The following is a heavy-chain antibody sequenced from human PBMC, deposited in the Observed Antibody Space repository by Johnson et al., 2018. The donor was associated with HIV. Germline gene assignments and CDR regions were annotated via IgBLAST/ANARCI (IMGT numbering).Heavy chain of an antibody. CDR1: GFTFDDYA. V-gene: IGHV3-9*01. CDR3: ARPSVVTTLTTTPWAFDI. D-gene: IGHD4-17*01. Sequence: EVQLVESGGGLVQPGRSLRLSCAASGFTFDDYAVHWVRQVPGQGLAWVSGIRWNSADIGYADSVKGRFTISRDNAKNSLYLQMNSLRAEDTAVYYCARPSVVTTLTTTPWAFDIWGQGTMVTVSS. J-gene: IGHJ3*02. CDR2: IRWNSADI.